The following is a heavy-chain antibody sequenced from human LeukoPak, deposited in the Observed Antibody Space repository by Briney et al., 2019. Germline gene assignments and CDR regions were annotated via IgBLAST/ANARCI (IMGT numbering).Heavy chain of an antibody. CDR2: IIPIFGTA. Sequence: SVKVSCKASGGTFSSYAISWGRQAPGQGLEWMGRIIPIFGTANYAQKFQGRVTITTDESTSTAYMELSSLRSEDTAVYYCARDLYSSGWYSDYWGQGTLVTVSS. V-gene: IGHV1-69*05. D-gene: IGHD6-19*01. CDR1: GGTFSSYA. CDR3: ARDLYSSGWYSDY. J-gene: IGHJ4*02.